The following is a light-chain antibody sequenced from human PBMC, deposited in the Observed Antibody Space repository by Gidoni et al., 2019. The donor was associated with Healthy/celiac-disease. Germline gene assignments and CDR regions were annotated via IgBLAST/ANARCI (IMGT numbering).Light chain of an antibody. CDR1: QSVSSSY. CDR3: QQYGSSYFT. Sequence: EIVLTQSPGTLSLSPGERATLSCRASQSVSSSYLAWYQQKPGQAPRLLIYGASSRATDIPDRFSGSGSGTDFTLTISRLDPEDFAVYYCQQYGSSYFTFGPXTKVDIK. CDR2: GAS. V-gene: IGKV3-20*01. J-gene: IGKJ3*01.